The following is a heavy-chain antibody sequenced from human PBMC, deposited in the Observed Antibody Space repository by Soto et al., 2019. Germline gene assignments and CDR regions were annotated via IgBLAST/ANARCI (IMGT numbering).Heavy chain of an antibody. Sequence: QVQLVQSGAEVKKPGASVKVSCKASGYTFTSYAMHWVRQAPGQGLEWMGWINAGTGYTKYSQKFQGRVTITRDTSASTAYMELSSLRSEDTAVYYCARDIPVDFYHYGMDVWGQGTTVTVSS. V-gene: IGHV1-3*01. CDR3: ARDIPVDFYHYGMDV. CDR1: GYTFTSYA. J-gene: IGHJ6*02. D-gene: IGHD2-15*01. CDR2: INAGTGYT.